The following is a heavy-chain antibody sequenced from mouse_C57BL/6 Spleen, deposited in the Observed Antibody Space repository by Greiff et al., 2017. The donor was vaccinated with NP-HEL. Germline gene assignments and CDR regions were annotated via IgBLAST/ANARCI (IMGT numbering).Heavy chain of an antibody. CDR2: ISSGSSTI. D-gene: IGHD4-1*01. CDR1: GFTFSDYG. CDR3: ARGLTGTRFAY. V-gene: IGHV5-17*01. Sequence: EVQGVESGGGLVKPGGSLKLSCAASGFTFSDYGMHWVRQAPETGLEWVAYISSGSSTIYYADPVKGRFTICRDNAKTTLFLQRTSLRSEDTARYYCARGLTGTRFAYWGQGTLVTVSA. J-gene: IGHJ3*01.